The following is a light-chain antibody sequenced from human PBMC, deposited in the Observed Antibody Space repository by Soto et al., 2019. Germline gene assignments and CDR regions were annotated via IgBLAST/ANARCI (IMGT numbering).Light chain of an antibody. J-gene: IGLJ2*01. CDR1: SSDIGGYNY. CDR3: SSYTGRSTVV. Sequence: QSVLTQPASVSGSPGQSLTISCTGTSSDIGGYNYVSWYQQYPGKAPKLMIYDVSNRPSGVSNRFSGSKSDNTASLTISGLQAEDEADYYCSSYTGRSTVVFGGGTKVTVL. CDR2: DVS. V-gene: IGLV2-14*01.